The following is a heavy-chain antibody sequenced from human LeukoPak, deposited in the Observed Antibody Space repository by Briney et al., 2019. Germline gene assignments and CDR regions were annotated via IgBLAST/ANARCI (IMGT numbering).Heavy chain of an antibody. V-gene: IGHV1-8*01. CDR3: ARGQWSRTPGYCSGGSCFVYWFDP. CDR1: GYTFTSYD. Sequence: ASVKVSCKASGYTFTSYDINWVRQATGQGLEWMGWMNHNSGNTGYAQKSQGRVTMTRNTSISTAYMELSSLRSEDTAVYYCARGQWSRTPGYCSGGSCFVYWFDPWGQGTLVTVSS. D-gene: IGHD2-15*01. J-gene: IGHJ5*02. CDR2: MNHNSGNT.